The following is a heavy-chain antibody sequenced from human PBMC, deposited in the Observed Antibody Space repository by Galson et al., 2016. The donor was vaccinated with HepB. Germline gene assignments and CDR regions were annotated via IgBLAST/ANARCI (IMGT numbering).Heavy chain of an antibody. J-gene: IGHJ4*02. V-gene: IGHV2-5*02. D-gene: IGHD1-26*01. CDR3: AHRLPDSGSYYDFNY. CDR1: GFSLSTRGVG. CDR2: IYWDDKK. Sequence: PALVKPTQTLTLTCTFSGFSLSTRGVGVGWIRQPPGKALEWPAVIYWDDKKRYSPSLKSRLTITKDTSKNQVVLTMTNMDPVDTATYSCAHRLPDSGSYYDFNYWGQGTLVTVSS.